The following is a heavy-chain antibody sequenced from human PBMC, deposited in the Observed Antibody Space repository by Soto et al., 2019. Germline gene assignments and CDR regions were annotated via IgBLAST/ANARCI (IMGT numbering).Heavy chain of an antibody. CDR1: GFTLSSYA. V-gene: IGHV3-23*01. D-gene: IGHD3-22*01. Sequence: EVRLLESGGGLVQPGGSLRLSCAASGFTLSSYAMSWVRQAPGKGLEWVSAISGSGGTTYYADSVKGRFTISRDTSKNTLYLQMNSLRAEDTAVYYCAKVERYYYDSSGYYSSPLFWGQGTLVTVSS. CDR3: AKVERYYYDSSGYYSSPLF. J-gene: IGHJ4*02. CDR2: ISGSGGTT.